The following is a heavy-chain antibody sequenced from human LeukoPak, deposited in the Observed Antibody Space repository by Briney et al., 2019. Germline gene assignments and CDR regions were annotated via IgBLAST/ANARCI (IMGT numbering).Heavy chain of an antibody. CDR1: GFTFSSFG. J-gene: IGHJ4*02. Sequence: PGGSLRLSCAASGFTFSSFGMHWVRQAPGKGLEWVADIWFDGKNEHFADSVKGRFTISRDNSKNTLYLQMNSLRAEDTAVYYCAKEGSGSYSGGQGTLVTVSS. V-gene: IGHV3-33*06. D-gene: IGHD1-26*01. CDR3: AKEGSGSYS. CDR2: IWFDGKNE.